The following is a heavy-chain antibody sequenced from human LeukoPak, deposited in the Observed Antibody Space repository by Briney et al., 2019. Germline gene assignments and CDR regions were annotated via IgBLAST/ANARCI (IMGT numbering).Heavy chain of an antibody. J-gene: IGHJ3*02. CDR3: ARFDDYDAFDI. Sequence: SETLSLTCTVSGGSISSYYWSWIRQPPGKGLECVGSVYDSENTYYNPSLKSRVTISVDTSKNQFSLKLRSVTAADTAVYYCARFDDYDAFDIWGQGTMVTVSS. V-gene: IGHV4-59*05. D-gene: IGHD4-11*01. CDR1: GGSISSYY. CDR2: VYDSENT.